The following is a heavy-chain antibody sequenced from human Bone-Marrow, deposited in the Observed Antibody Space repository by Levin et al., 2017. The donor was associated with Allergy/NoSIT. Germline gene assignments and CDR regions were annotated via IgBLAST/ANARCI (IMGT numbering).Heavy chain of an antibody. CDR2: ISRSGDRT. V-gene: IGHV3-23*01. CDR1: GFTFSNHA. CDR3: ARGPDESGFFGVVVIPVDYIGV. Sequence: GESLKISCTASGFTFSNHAMTWVRQAPGQGLEWVSGISRSGDRTFYADSVKGRFTISRDNSKNTLDLQMDSLRAEDSALYYCARGPDESGFFGVVVIPVDYIGVWGRGTTVTVSS. J-gene: IGHJ6*03. D-gene: IGHD3-3*01.